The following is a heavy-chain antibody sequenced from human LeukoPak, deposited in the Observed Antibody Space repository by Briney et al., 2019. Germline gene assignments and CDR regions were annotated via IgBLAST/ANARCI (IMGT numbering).Heavy chain of an antibody. V-gene: IGHV5-51*01. CDR2: IYPGDSDT. CDR3: ARLCDDGSRWDVDY. Sequence: GESLKISCKGSGYSFSSYWLVWVRQMPGKGLEWMGLIYPGDSDTRYSPSFQGQVTISADKSISTAHLQWSSLKASDTAMYYCARLCDDGSRWDVDYWGQGTLVTVSS. CDR1: GYSFSSYW. J-gene: IGHJ4*02. D-gene: IGHD3-22*01.